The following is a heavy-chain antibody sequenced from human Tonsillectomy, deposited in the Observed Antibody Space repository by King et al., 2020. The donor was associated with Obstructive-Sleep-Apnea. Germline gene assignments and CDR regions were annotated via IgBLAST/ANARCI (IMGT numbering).Heavy chain of an antibody. V-gene: IGHV3-30*03. CDR3: GWYNWFDP. Sequence: VQLVESGGGVVQPGRSLRLSCAASGFTFSNYGMHWVRQAPGEGLEWVAIISYDGSDKYYADSLKGRFTISRDNSKSTLYLQMNSLRPEDTAVYYCGWYNWFDPWGQGTLVTVSS. D-gene: IGHD2-15*01. CDR1: GFTFSNYG. J-gene: IGHJ5*02. CDR2: ISYDGSDK.